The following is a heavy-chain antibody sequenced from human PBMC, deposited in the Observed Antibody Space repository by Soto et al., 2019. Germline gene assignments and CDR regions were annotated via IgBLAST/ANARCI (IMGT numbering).Heavy chain of an antibody. CDR3: AKGPRYSSGWYLSYYFDY. CDR1: GFTFSSYA. J-gene: IGHJ4*02. CDR2: ISGSGGST. Sequence: EVQLLESGGGLVQPGGSLRLSCAASGFTFSSYAMSWVRQAPGKGLEWVSAISGSGGSTYYADSVKGRFTISRDNSKNTLYLQMNSLRAEDTAVYYCAKGPRYSSGWYLSYYFDYWGQGTLVTVSS. D-gene: IGHD6-19*01. V-gene: IGHV3-23*01.